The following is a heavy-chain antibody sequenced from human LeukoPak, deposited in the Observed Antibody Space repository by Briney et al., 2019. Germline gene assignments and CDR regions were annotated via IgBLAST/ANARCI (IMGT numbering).Heavy chain of an antibody. J-gene: IGHJ4*02. D-gene: IGHD3-22*01. CDR1: AGTFSSYA. V-gene: IGHV1-69*04. CDR3: ARDIGDYYDSSGFGWAGDYFDY. Sequence: ASVKVSCKASAGTFSSYAITWVRQAPGQGLEWMGRIIPIFGIANYAQKFQGRVTITADKSTSTAYMELSSLRSEDTAVYYCARDIGDYYDSSGFGWAGDYFDYWGQGTLVTVSS. CDR2: IIPIFGIA.